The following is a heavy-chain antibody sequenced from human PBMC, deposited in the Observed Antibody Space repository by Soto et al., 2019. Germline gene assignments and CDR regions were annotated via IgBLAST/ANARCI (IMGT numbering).Heavy chain of an antibody. V-gene: IGHV3-23*01. J-gene: IGHJ4*02. Sequence: EVQLLESGGGLVQPGGSLRLSCAASGFTFSSYAMTWVRQAPGKGLEWVSSIITTGGTKYYADSVKGRFTISRDNSKNTVYLQATILRAEDTAVYYCGKDCTGGSCRAGYWGQGTLVTFSS. CDR1: GFTFSSYA. D-gene: IGHD2-15*01. CDR2: IITTGGTK. CDR3: GKDCTGGSCRAGY.